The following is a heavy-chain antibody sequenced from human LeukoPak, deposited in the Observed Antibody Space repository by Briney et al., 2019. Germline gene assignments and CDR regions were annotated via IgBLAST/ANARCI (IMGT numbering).Heavy chain of an antibody. CDR3: ARDILDTMIVVVRGSWFDP. CDR2: IYHSGST. D-gene: IGHD3-22*01. Sequence: SETLSLTCTVSGYSISSGYYWGWIRQPPGKGLEWIGSIYHSGSTNYNPSLKSRVTMSVDTSKNQFSLKLSSVTAADTAVYYCARDILDTMIVVVRGSWFDPWGQGTLVTVSS. J-gene: IGHJ5*02. V-gene: IGHV4-38-2*02. CDR1: GYSISSGYY.